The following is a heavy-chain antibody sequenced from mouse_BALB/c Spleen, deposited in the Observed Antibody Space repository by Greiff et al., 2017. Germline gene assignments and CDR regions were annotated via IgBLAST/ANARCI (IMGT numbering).Heavy chain of an antibody. Sequence: VQLQQSGPGLVKPSQSLSLTCTVTGYSITSDYAWNWIRQFPGNKLEWMGYISYSGSTSYNPSLKSRISITRDTSKNQFFLQLNSVTTEDTATYYCARSGTATYDAMDYWGQGTSVTVSS. CDR1: GYSITSDYA. V-gene: IGHV3-2*02. CDR3: ARSGTATYDAMDY. D-gene: IGHD1-2*01. J-gene: IGHJ4*01. CDR2: ISYSGST.